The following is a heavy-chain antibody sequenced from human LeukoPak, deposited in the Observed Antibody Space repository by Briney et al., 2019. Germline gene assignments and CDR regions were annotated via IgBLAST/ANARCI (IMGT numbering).Heavy chain of an antibody. D-gene: IGHD3-22*01. J-gene: IGHJ3*02. CDR3: AREPRYDSYAFDI. V-gene: IGHV3-74*01. CDR2: INSDGSST. CDR1: GFTFSRYW. Sequence: GGSLRLSCAASGFTFSRYWMNWVRQAPGKGLLWFSRINSDGSSTYYADSVKGRFTTSRDNAKNALHLQMNSLRDEDTAVYYCAREPRYDSYAFDIWGQGTMVTVSS.